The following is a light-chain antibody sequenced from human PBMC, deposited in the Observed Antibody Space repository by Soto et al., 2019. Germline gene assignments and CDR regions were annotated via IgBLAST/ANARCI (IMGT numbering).Light chain of an antibody. J-gene: IGKJ3*01. Sequence: DIVMTQSPDSLAVSLGERATINCKSSQSVLYSSINKNYLAWYQQKPGQPPRLLIYWASGRESGVPDRFSGSGSGTVFTPTISSQQAEDVAVYIGKQYFSAPSTFGPGTKGDIK. CDR1: QSVLYSSINKNY. CDR2: WAS. V-gene: IGKV4-1*01. CDR3: KQYFSAPST.